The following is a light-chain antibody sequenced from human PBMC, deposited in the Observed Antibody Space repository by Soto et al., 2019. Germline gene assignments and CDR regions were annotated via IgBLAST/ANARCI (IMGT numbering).Light chain of an antibody. J-gene: IGKJ1*01. CDR1: ESVSRN. Sequence: EVVMTQSPATLSVSPGERATLAFMASESVSRNLAWYQQKPGQAPRLLIYGASTRAAGIPDRFSGSGSGTEFTLTISGLQSDDFAVYYCQQFNNWPPWTFGQGTKVDIK. V-gene: IGKV3-15*01. CDR2: GAS. CDR3: QQFNNWPPWT.